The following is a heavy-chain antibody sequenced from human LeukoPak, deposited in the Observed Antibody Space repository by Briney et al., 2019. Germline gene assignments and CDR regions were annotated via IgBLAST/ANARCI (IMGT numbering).Heavy chain of an antibody. D-gene: IGHD6-19*01. J-gene: IGHJ3*02. Sequence: SVKVSCKASGGTFSSYAISWVRQAPGQGLEWMGGIIPIFGTANDAQKFQGRVTITADESTSTAYMELSSLRSEDTAVHYCARGGWFDAFDIWGQGTMVTVSS. CDR2: IIPIFGTA. V-gene: IGHV1-69*13. CDR1: GGTFSSYA. CDR3: ARGGWFDAFDI.